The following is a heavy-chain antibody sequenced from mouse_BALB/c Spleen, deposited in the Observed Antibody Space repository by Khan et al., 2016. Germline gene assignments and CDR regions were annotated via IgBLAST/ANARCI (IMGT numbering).Heavy chain of an antibody. CDR2: ISYSGST. Sequence: EVQLLESGPGLVKPSQSLSLTCTVTGYSITSDYAWNWIRQFPGNKLEWMGYISYSGSTSYNPSLKSRISITRDTSKNQFFLQLNSVTTEDTATYYCARFHYGNYVFDYWGQGTTLTVSS. CDR3: ARFHYGNYVFDY. J-gene: IGHJ2*01. CDR1: GYSITSDYA. V-gene: IGHV3-2*02. D-gene: IGHD2-1*01.